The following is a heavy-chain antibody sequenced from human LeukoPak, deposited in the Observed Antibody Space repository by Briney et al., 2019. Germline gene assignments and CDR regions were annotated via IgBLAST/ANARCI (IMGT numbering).Heavy chain of an antibody. CDR1: GASIRSFY. CDR2: IYYSGST. J-gene: IGHJ5*02. Sequence: SETLSLTCTVSGASIRSFYWSWIRQPPGKGLEWIGYIYYSGSTNYNPSLKSRVTISVDASKNQFSLKLSSVTAADTAVYYCARDLSSGSSTWGQGTLVTVSS. V-gene: IGHV4-59*01. D-gene: IGHD6-19*01. CDR3: ARDLSSGSST.